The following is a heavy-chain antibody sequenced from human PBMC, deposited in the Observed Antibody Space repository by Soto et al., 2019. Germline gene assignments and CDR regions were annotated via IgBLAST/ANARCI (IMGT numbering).Heavy chain of an antibody. CDR1: GFTVDDYA. D-gene: IGHD4-17*01. CDR2: ISWNSETI. CDR3: AKDMKWGGMTTIHYFDS. J-gene: IGHJ4*02. V-gene: IGHV3-9*01. Sequence: EVQLVESGGGLVQPGRSLRLSCAASGFTVDDYAMHWVRQAPGKGLEWVSGISWNSETIDYADSVKGRFTISRDNAKSXXLLQMKSLRPDDTALYYCAKDMKWGGMTTIHYFDSWGQGTLVTVSS.